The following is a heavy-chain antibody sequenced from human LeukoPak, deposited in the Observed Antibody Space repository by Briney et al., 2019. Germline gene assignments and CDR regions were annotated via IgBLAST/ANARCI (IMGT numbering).Heavy chain of an antibody. J-gene: IGHJ6*02. D-gene: IGHD3-10*01. CDR2: IKQDGSEK. CDR3: ARVRVRGAPQPYYGMDV. CDR1: GFTFSSYA. V-gene: IGHV3-7*01. Sequence: GRSLRLSCAASGFTFSSYAMHWVRQAPGKGLEWVANIKQDGSEKYYVDSVKGRFTISRDNAKNSLYLQMNSLRAEDTAVYYCARVRVRGAPQPYYGMDVWGQGTTVTVSS.